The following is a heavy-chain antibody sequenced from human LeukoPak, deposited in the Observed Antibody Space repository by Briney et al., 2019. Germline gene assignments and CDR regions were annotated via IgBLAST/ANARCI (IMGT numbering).Heavy chain of an antibody. CDR3: AKDDSSSSVFDY. V-gene: IGHV3-23*01. Sequence: PGGSLRLSCAASGFTFSSYVMSWVRQAPGKGLEWVSAISGSGGSTYYADSVKGRFTISRDNSKNTLYLQMNSLRAEDTAVYYCAKDDSSSSVFDYWGQGTLVTVSS. CDR2: ISGSGGST. J-gene: IGHJ4*02. D-gene: IGHD6-6*01. CDR1: GFTFSSYV.